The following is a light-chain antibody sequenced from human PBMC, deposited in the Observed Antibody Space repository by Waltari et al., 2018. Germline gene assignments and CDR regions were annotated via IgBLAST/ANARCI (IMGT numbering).Light chain of an antibody. CDR1: QSVYSTY. Sequence: EVVLTQSPGTLSLSPGERATLFCRASQSVYSTYIAWYQQKLGQAPRLLIYSASTRATGIPDRFSGSGSGTDFTLTISRLEPEDFAVYYCQHYGSSPCTFGQGSTVDIK. CDR3: QHYGSSPCT. J-gene: IGKJ2*02. V-gene: IGKV3-20*01. CDR2: SAS.